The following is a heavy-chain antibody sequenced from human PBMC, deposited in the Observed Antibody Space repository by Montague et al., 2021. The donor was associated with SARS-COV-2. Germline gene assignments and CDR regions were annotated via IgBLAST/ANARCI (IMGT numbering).Heavy chain of an antibody. CDR3: ARVHFVSSGWYPDDFDI. CDR2: INYSGST. V-gene: IGHV4-31*03. CDR1: GGSINSGGYC. D-gene: IGHD6-19*01. Sequence: SQTQSLTCTVSGGSINSGGYCWSWIRQHPGMGLEWIGYINYSGSTYYNPSLKIRLTISVDTSKNQFSLKLSSVTAADTAVYYCARVHFVSSGWYPDDFDIWGRGTMVTVSS. J-gene: IGHJ3*02.